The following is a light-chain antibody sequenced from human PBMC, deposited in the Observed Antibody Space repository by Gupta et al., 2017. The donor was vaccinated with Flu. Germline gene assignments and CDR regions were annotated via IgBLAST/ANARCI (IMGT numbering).Light chain of an antibody. CDR3: AAWDDSLNTWV. CDR2: SNN. Sequence: QSILTPPPSTSGTPGQRVSISCSGGSSNIGSNTVTWYQQLPGTAPKVLIHSNNHRPSGVPDRFSGSKSGTSASLAISGLQSEDEADYYCAAWDDSLNTWVFGGGTKLTVL. J-gene: IGLJ3*02. CDR1: SSNIGSNT. V-gene: IGLV1-44*01.